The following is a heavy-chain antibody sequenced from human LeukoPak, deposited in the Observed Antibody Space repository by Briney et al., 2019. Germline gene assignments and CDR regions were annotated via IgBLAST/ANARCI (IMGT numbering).Heavy chain of an antibody. CDR1: GYTFTSYY. J-gene: IGHJ4*02. CDR2: INPGNGNT. V-gene: IGHV1-3*01. D-gene: IGHD2-8*01. Sequence: ASVKVSCKASGYTFTSYYMHWVRQAPGQRLEWMGWINPGNGNTKYSQKFQGRVTITRDTSASIAYMELSSLTSEDTAVYYCARGYVDDIPMIKDYWGQGTLVTVSS. CDR3: ARGYVDDIPMIKDY.